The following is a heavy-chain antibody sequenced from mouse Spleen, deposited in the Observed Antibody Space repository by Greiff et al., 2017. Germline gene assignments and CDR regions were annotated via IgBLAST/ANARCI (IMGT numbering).Heavy chain of an antibody. D-gene: IGHD2-4*01. CDR3: ARGRYEYGGGYFDY. J-gene: IGHJ2*01. CDR2: IYPGDGDT. CDR1: GYAFSSSW. V-gene: IGHV1-82*01. Sequence: QVQLQQSGPELVKPGASVKISCKASGYAFSSSWMNWVKQRPGQGLEWIGRIYPGDGDTNYNGKFKGKATLTADKSSSTAYMQLSSLTSEDSAVYFGARGRYEYGGGYFDYWGQGTTLTVSS.